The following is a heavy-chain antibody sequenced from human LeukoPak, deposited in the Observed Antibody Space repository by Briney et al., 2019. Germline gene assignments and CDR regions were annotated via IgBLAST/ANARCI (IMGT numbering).Heavy chain of an antibody. V-gene: IGHV3-23*01. Sequence: PGGSLRLSCAASGFTFSSYGMSWVRQAPGKGLEWVSAISGSGGSTYYADSVKGRFTISRDNSKNTLYLQMNSLRAEDTAVYYCAKRTPYSNYYWYFQHWGQGTLVTVSS. CDR1: GFTFSSYG. D-gene: IGHD4-11*01. CDR3: AKRTPYSNYYWYFQH. CDR2: ISGSGGST. J-gene: IGHJ1*01.